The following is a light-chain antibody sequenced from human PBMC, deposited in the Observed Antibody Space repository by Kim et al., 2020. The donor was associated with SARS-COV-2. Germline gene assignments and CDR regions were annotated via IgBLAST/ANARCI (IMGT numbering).Light chain of an antibody. V-gene: IGLV6-57*04. CDR2: EDT. Sequence: NFMLTQPHSVSESPGKTVTISCTRSGGSIASSSVQWYQQRPGSVPTTVIYEDTQRPSEVPDRFSGSISSSSNSASLSISGLKSEDEADYYCQSYDDNNRIFGGGTQLTVL. CDR3: QSYDDNNRI. CDR1: GGSIASSS. J-gene: IGLJ2*01.